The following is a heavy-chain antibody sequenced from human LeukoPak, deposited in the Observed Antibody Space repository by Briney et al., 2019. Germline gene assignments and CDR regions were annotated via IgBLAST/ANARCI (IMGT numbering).Heavy chain of an antibody. CDR3: ARDGGSYSDIAEYFQH. J-gene: IGHJ1*01. D-gene: IGHD4-17*01. CDR2: IYRSGNT. CDR1: GCTVSSGPYY. Sequence: NPSETLSLTCAVSGCTVSSGPYYWSWIGQPPGKGLEWIGKIYRSGNTNYNPSLKSRVTISVDRSKNQFSLKLSSVTAADTAVYYCARDGGSYSDIAEYFQHWGQGTLVTVSS. V-gene: IGHV4-61*01.